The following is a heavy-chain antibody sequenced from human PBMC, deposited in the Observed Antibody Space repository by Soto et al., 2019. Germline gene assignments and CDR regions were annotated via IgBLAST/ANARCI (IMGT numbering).Heavy chain of an antibody. Sequence: QVQLVQSGAEVRKPGSSVKVSCKASGGTFSSYAISWVRQAPGQGLEWMGGIIPIFGTANYAQKFQGRVTITADKSTSTAYMELSSLRSEDTAVYYCASGVDDFWSGFRFSGDYWGQGTLVTVSS. J-gene: IGHJ4*02. V-gene: IGHV1-69*06. CDR2: IIPIFGTA. CDR1: GGTFSSYA. D-gene: IGHD3-3*01. CDR3: ASGVDDFWSGFRFSGDY.